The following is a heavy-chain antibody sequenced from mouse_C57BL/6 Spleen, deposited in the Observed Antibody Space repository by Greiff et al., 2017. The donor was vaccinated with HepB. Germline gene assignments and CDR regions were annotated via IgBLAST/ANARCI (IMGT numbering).Heavy chain of an antibody. CDR3: ARREYDSWFAY. CDR1: GYTFTDYY. Sequence: EVQLQQSGPELVKPGASVKISCKASGYTFTDYYMNWVKQSHGKSLEWIGDINPNNGGTSYNQKFKGKATLTVDKSSSTAYMELRSLTSEDSAVYYFARREYDSWFAYWGQGTLVTVSA. J-gene: IGHJ3*01. V-gene: IGHV1-26*01. CDR2: INPNNGGT. D-gene: IGHD2-4*01.